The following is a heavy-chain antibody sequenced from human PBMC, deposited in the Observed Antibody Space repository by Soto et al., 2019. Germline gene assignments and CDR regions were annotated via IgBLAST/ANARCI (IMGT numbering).Heavy chain of an antibody. D-gene: IGHD3-10*01. CDR2: INPSGGST. CDR1: GYTFTSYY. V-gene: IGHV1-46*01. J-gene: IGHJ4*02. Sequence: QVQLVQSGAEVKKPGASVKVSCKASGYTFTSYYMHWVRQAPGQGLEWMGIINPSGGSTSYAQKFQGRVTMNRDTSTRTVYMELSSLRSEATAVYYCARVLFQERGFDYWGQGTMVTVSS. CDR3: ARVLFQERGFDY.